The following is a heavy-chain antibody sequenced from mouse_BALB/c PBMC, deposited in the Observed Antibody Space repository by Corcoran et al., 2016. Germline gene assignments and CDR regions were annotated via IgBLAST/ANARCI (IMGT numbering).Heavy chain of an antibody. Sequence: QIQLVQSGPELNKPGETVQISCQASGYTFTNYGINWVKQAPGKGLKWMGWINTYTGEPTYADDFKGRFAFSLETSASTAYLQINNLKNEDTATYFCAKSGKGWYCDVWGAGTTVTVSS. D-gene: IGHD4-1*01. CDR1: GYTFTNYG. V-gene: IGHV9-3-1*01. CDR2: INTYTGEP. CDR3: AKSGKGWYCDV. J-gene: IGHJ1*01.